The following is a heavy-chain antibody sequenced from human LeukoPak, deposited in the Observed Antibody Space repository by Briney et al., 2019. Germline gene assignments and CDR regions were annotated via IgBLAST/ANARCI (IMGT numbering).Heavy chain of an antibody. Sequence: GGSLRLSCAASGFSVNNNYMNWVRQAPGKGLEWVSDIDNFGNIHYASSLAGRVTISRDISRDTVFLQMNNLRAEDTALYYCAGGTYYGTGTRPAFFDYWGLGTLITVAS. D-gene: IGHD3-10*01. CDR1: GFSVNNNY. V-gene: IGHV3-53*01. CDR3: AGGTYYGTGTRPAFFDY. J-gene: IGHJ4*02. CDR2: IDNFGNI.